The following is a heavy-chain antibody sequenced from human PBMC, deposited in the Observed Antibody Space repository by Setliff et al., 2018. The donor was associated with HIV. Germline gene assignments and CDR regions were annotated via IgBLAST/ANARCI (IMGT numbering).Heavy chain of an antibody. Sequence: ETLSLTCTVSGGSMRGYYWSWIRQPAGKGLEWIGRVYISGSTNYNPSLESRVTMSLDNSKNQFSLKLSSVTAADTAVYYCARDRGTITMTVFDLWGRGTLVTVSS. CDR1: GGSMRGYY. CDR3: ARDRGTITMTVFDL. J-gene: IGHJ2*01. D-gene: IGHD3-22*01. CDR2: VYISGST. V-gene: IGHV4-4*07.